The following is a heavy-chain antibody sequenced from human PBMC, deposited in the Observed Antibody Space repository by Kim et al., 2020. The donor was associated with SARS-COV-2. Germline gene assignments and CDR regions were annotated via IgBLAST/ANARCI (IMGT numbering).Heavy chain of an antibody. CDR2: IKSKTDGGTT. CDR3: TTYHIHVVVPAATHPSNWFDP. CDR1: GFTFSNAW. D-gene: IGHD2-2*01. J-gene: IGHJ5*02. V-gene: IGHV3-15*01. Sequence: GGSLRLSCAASGFTFSNAWMSWVRQAPGKGLEWVGRIKSKTDGGTTDYAAPVKGRFTISRDDSKNTLYLQMNSLKTEDTAVYYCTTYHIHVVVPAATHPSNWFDPWGQGTLVTVSS.